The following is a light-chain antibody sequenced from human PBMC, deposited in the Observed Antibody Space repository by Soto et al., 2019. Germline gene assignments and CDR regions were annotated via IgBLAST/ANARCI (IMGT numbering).Light chain of an antibody. J-gene: IGKJ5*01. CDR1: QSLLHSNGYNY. V-gene: IGKV2-28*01. CDR2: LGS. Sequence: DIVMTQSPLSLPVTPGEPASISCVSIQSLLHSNGYNYLDWYLQKPGQSPQLLIYLGSNRASGVPDRFSGSGSGTDFTLKISRVEAEDVGVYYCMQALQTPITFGQGTRLEIK. CDR3: MQALQTPIT.